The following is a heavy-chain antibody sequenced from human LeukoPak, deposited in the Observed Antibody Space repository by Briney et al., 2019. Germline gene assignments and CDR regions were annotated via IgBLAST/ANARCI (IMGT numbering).Heavy chain of an antibody. CDR2: IRCDGGST. J-gene: IGHJ4*02. CDR1: GFTFSSYG. CDR3: ARRTMVAPTYSFDG. V-gene: IGHV3-23*01. D-gene: IGHD4/OR15-4a*01. Sequence: GGSLRLSCAASGFTFSSYGMNWVRQAPGKGPEWVAVIRCDGGSTYYAGSVRGRFTISRDNSKNMLYLQMNSLRAEDTAVYYCARRTMVAPTYSFDGWGPGKLVTVSS.